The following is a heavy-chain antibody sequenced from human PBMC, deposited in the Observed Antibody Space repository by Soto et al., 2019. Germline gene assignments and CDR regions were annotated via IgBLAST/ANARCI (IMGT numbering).Heavy chain of an antibody. CDR3: AHCMAGFANF. Sequence: QITLNESGPTLVKPTQTLTLTCTFSGFSLSTRDVGVGWIRQPPGKALEWLGVIYWDDDKRYSPSLKSRLTIPKDTPTHPVVLRTTTIHPVDTATSYCAHCMAGFANFWGPGTLVTVSS. J-gene: IGHJ4*02. D-gene: IGHD2-8*01. CDR1: GFSLSTRDVG. V-gene: IGHV2-5*02. CDR2: IYWDDDK.